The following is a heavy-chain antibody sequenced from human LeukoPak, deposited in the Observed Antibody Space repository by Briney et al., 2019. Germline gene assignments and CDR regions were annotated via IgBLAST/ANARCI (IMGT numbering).Heavy chain of an antibody. D-gene: IGHD1-26*01. CDR3: ARQGSGSYPYYYYGMDV. CDR2: IYYSGST. V-gene: IGHV4-31*03. J-gene: IGHJ6*02. Sequence: PSQTLSLTCTVSGGSISSGGYYWSWIRQHPGKGLEWIGYIYYSGSTNYNPSLKSRVTISVDTSKSQFSLKLSSVTAADTAVYYCARQGSGSYPYYYYGMDVWGQGTTVTVSS. CDR1: GGSISSGGYY.